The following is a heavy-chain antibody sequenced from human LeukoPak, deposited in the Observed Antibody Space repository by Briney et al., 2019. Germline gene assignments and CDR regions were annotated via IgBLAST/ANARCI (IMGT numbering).Heavy chain of an antibody. D-gene: IGHD3-22*01. Sequence: GGSLRLSCAASGFTFSSYGMHWVRQAPGKGLEWVAVIWYDGSNKYYADSVKGRFTISRDNSKNTLYLQMNSLRAEDTAVYYCARGAIGSGYYYGVDYWGQGTLVTVSS. CDR2: IWYDGSNK. J-gene: IGHJ4*02. V-gene: IGHV3-33*01. CDR3: ARGAIGSGYYYGVDY. CDR1: GFTFSSYG.